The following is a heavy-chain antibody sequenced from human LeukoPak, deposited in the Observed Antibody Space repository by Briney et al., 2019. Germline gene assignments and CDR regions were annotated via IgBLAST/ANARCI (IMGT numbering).Heavy chain of an antibody. J-gene: IGHJ4*02. D-gene: IGHD3/OR15-3a*01. CDR1: GGTFSSYA. CDR2: ISAYNGNT. Sequence: ASVKVSCKASGGTFSSYAISWVRQAPGQGLEWMGRISAYNGNTNYAQKLQGRVTMTTDTSTSTAYMELRSLRSDDTAVYYCARFERWTGTVYLDYWGQGTLVTVSS. CDR3: ARFERWTGTVYLDY. V-gene: IGHV1-18*01.